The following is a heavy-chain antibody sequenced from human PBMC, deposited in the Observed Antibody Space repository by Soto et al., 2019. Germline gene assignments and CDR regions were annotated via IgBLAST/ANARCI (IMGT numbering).Heavy chain of an antibody. D-gene: IGHD3-22*01. CDR2: IYYSGST. J-gene: IGHJ5*02. CDR1: GGSISSGDYY. V-gene: IGHV4-30-4*01. CDR3: ARVWAYYYDSSGYFSAPHPNWFDP. Sequence: SETLSLTCTVSGGSISSGDYYWSWIRQPPGKGLEWIGYIYYSGSTYYNPSLKSRVTISVDTSKNQFSLKLSSVTAADTAVYYCARVWAYYYDSSGYFSAPHPNWFDPWGQGTLVTVSS.